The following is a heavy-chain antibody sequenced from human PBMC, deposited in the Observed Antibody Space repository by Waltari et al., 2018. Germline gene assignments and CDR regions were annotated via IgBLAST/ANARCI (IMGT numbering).Heavy chain of an antibody. V-gene: IGHV4-4*07. CDR2: ISATGST. J-gene: IGHJ6*03. CDR1: GGSIRTYS. D-gene: IGHD3-10*01. CDR3: ARLPYNNIYFYYYMDV. Sequence: VQLQESGPGLVKPSETLSLTCTVSGGSIRTYSWRWIRQPAGTGLEWIGRISATGSTNDNTSLKSRVTMSVDTSKNQFSLKLSSVTAADTAVYYCARLPYNNIYFYYYMDVWGKGTTVTVSS.